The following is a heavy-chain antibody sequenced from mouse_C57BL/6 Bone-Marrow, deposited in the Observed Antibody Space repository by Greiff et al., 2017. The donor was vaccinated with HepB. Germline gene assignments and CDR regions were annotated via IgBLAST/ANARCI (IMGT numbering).Heavy chain of an antibody. CDR3: AREVYSSDYFDY. CDR2: IYPRSGNT. V-gene: IGHV1-81*01. Sequence: QVQLKESGAELARPGASVKLSCKASGYTFTSYGISWVKQRTGQGLEWIGEIYPRSGNTYYNEKFKGKATLTADKSSSTAYMELRILTSEDSAVYFCAREVYSSDYFDYWGQGTTLTVSS. J-gene: IGHJ2*01. CDR1: GYTFTSYG.